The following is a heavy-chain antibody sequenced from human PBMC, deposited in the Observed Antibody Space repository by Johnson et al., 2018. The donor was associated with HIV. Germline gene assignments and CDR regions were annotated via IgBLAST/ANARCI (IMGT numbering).Heavy chain of an antibody. CDR1: GFTVSSNY. CDR3: ARDFVAFGECTAFDV. J-gene: IGHJ3*01. D-gene: IGHD3-10*01. Sequence: VQLVESGGGLVQPGGSLRLSCPASGFTVSSNYMSWVRQAPGKGLEWVSVIYSGGSTYYADSVKGRFTFSRDNAKKSLFLQMSSLRAEDTALYYCARDFVAFGECTAFDVWGQGTMVTVSS. V-gene: IGHV3-66*01. CDR2: IYSGGST.